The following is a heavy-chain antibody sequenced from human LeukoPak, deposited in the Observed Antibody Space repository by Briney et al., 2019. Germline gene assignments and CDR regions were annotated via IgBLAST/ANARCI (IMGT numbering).Heavy chain of an antibody. CDR3: ARDVSPYGDYEDWFDP. Sequence: GGSLRLSCAASGFTFSSYAMHWVRQAPGKGLEWVAVISYDGSNKYYADSVKGRFTISRDNSKNTLYLQMNSLRAEDTAVYYCARDVSPYGDYEDWFDPWGQGTLVTVSS. J-gene: IGHJ5*02. CDR2: ISYDGSNK. CDR1: GFTFSSYA. V-gene: IGHV3-30-3*01. D-gene: IGHD4-17*01.